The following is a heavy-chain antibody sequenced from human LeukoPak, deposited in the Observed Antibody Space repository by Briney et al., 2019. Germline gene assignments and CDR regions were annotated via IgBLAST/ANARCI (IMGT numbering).Heavy chain of an antibody. Sequence: SETLSLTCTVSGGSLSSYYWSWIRQPPGKGLEWIGYIYYRGRTKYNPSLQSRVTISVDTSRNQFSLRLSSVTAADTAVYYCARQSDDLGYFQHWSQGTLVTVSS. V-gene: IGHV4-59*08. CDR2: IYYRGRT. J-gene: IGHJ1*01. CDR1: GGSLSSYY. D-gene: IGHD3-16*01. CDR3: ARQSDDLGYFQH.